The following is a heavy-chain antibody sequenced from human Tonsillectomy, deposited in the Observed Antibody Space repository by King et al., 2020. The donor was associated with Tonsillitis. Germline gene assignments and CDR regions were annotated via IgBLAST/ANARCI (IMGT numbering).Heavy chain of an antibody. CDR2: IRSDGSNK. J-gene: IGHJ4*02. Sequence: QVQLVESGGDVVQPGGSLRLSCAASGFRFSNSGMHWVRQAPGKGLEWVAFIRSDGSNKYYGDFVKGRFTISKDNSKNTLSLQMNSLETEDTAVYYCTKVLIGWYGGVYLEYWGKGPVVTVSS. D-gene: IGHD6-19*01. CDR1: GFRFSNSG. V-gene: IGHV3-30*02. CDR3: TKVLIGWYGGVYLEY.